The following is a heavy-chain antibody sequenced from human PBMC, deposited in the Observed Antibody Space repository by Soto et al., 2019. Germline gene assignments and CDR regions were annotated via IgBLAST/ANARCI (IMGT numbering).Heavy chain of an antibody. J-gene: IGHJ4*02. CDR3: ARGLYYYDSSGYYGN. Sequence: GGSLILACAGSGVAFSSYSMNWVRQAPGKGLEWVSSISSSSSYIYYADSVKGRFTISRDNAKNSLYLQMNSLRAEDTAVYYCARGLYYYDSSGYYGNWGQGT. CDR2: ISSSSSYI. CDR1: GVAFSSYS. V-gene: IGHV3-21*01. D-gene: IGHD3-22*01.